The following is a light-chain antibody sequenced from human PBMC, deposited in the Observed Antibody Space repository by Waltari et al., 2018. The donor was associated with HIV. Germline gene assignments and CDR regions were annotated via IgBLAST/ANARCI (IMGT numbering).Light chain of an antibody. CDR2: YDS. V-gene: IGLV3-21*04. CDR1: KIVSKS. J-gene: IGLJ1*01. Sequence: YVLTQPPSVSVAPAKTADVICTGNKIVSKSVHWYQQKPGQAPVLVIYYDSDRPSGIPERFSGSNSVNTATLTISSVEAGDEADYYCQVWDSTSDHPVFGTGTKVTVL. CDR3: QVWDSTSDHPV.